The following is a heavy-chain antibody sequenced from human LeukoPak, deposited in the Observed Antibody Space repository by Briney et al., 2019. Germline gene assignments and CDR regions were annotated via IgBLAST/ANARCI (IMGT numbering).Heavy chain of an antibody. V-gene: IGHV4-59*01. CDR2: IYYSGST. CDR1: GGSISSYY. CDR3: ARDDRGSGWYVTGDY. Sequence: SETLSLTCTVSGGSISSYYWSWIRQPPGKGLEWIGYIYYSGSTNYNPSLKSRVTISVDTSKNQFSLKLSSVTAADTAVYYCARDDRGSGWYVTGDYWGQGTLVTVSS. D-gene: IGHD6-19*01. J-gene: IGHJ4*02.